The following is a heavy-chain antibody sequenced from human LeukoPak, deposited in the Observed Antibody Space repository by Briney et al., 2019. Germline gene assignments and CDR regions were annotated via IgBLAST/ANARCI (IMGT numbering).Heavy chain of an antibody. CDR1: GFTFSSYE. CDR2: IYTAGST. Sequence: PGGSLRLSCAASGFTFSSYEMNWVRQAPGKGLEWVSIIYTAGSTFYPDSVKGRFTISRDNSKNTLCLQMNSLRAEDTAVYYCARARRCGLYNDYGACFDYWGQGTLVTVSS. J-gene: IGHJ4*02. V-gene: IGHV3-53*01. D-gene: IGHD4-17*01. CDR3: ARARRCGLYNDYGACFDY.